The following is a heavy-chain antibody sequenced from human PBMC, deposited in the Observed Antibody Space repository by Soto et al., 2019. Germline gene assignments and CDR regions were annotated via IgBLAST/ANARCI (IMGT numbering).Heavy chain of an antibody. CDR1: GGSISSYY. D-gene: IGHD6-13*01. CDR2: IYYSGST. V-gene: IGHV4-59*08. CDR3: ARQHGSSWYYYFAY. J-gene: IGHJ4*02. Sequence: QVQLQESGPGLVKPSETLSLTCTVSGGSISSYYWSWIRQPPGKGLEWIGYIYYSGSTNYNPSLKSRVTITVHTSKNQFGLKLSSVTAADTAVYYCARQHGSSWYYYFAYWGQGTLVTVSS.